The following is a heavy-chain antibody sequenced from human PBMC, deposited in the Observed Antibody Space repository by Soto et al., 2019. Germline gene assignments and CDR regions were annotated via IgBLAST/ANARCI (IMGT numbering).Heavy chain of an antibody. CDR2: IYYSGST. D-gene: IGHD3-10*01. CDR1: GGSIGSYY. J-gene: IGHJ6*03. Sequence: SETLSLTCTVSGGSIGSYYGSWIRQPPGKGLEWIGYIYYSGSTNYNPSLKSRVTISVDTSKNQFSLKLSSVTAADTAVYYCARRTAGFGELGGGRNYYYYYYMDVWGKGTTVTVSS. CDR3: ARRTAGFGELGGGRNYYYYYYMDV. V-gene: IGHV4-59*08.